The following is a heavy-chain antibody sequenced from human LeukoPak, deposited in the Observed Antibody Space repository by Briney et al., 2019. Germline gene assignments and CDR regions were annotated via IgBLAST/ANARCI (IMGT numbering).Heavy chain of an antibody. J-gene: IGHJ4*02. CDR1: GFTFSSYS. Sequence: GGSLRLSCAASGFTFSSYSMNWVRQAPGKGLEWVSSISSSSSYIYYADSVKGRFTISRDNAKNSLYLQMNSLRAEDTAVYYCAKTSGSYYLDYFDYWGQGTLVTVSS. V-gene: IGHV3-21*01. CDR2: ISSSSSYI. D-gene: IGHD3-10*01. CDR3: AKTSGSYYLDYFDY.